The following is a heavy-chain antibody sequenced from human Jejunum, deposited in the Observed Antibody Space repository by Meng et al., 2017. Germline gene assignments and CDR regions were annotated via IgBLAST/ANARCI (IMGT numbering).Heavy chain of an antibody. CDR3: ARYSRIFGWLDP. D-gene: IGHD3-3*02. CDR2: IDYSRTPT. J-gene: IGHJ5*02. V-gene: IGHV4-39*07. CDR1: GGSTTGYNDP. Sequence: QGAGPCLLGPAEPLSLPCTVSGGSTTGYNDPWGCIRQPPGKRLEWIGTIDYSRTPTYYNPSLRSRVTITLDTSKNEISLKVTSVTAAETAIYYCARYSRIFGWLDPWGQGTLVTVSS.